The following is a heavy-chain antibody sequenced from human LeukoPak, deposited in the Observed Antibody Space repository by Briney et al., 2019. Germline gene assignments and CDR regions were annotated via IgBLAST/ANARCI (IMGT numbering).Heavy chain of an antibody. J-gene: IGHJ6*02. V-gene: IGHV3-11*05. Sequence: GGSLRLSCAASGFTFSDYYMSWIRQAPGKGLEWVSYISSSSSYTNYADSVKGRFTISRDNAKNSLYLQMNSLRAEDTAVYYWARGGYRIRYGMDVWGQGTTVTVSS. CDR1: GFTFSDYY. CDR2: ISSSSSYT. D-gene: IGHD5-18*01. CDR3: ARGGYRIRYGMDV.